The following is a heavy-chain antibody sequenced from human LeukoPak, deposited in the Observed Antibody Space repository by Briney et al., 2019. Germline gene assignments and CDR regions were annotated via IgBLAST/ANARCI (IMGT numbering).Heavy chain of an antibody. CDR3: ARAFSVGAFDY. CDR2: MSSSSSYI. J-gene: IGHJ4*02. CDR1: GFTFSSYS. D-gene: IGHD3-16*01. Sequence: GGSLRLSCAASGFTFSSYSMNWVRQAPGKGLEWVSSMSSSSSYIYYADSVKGRFTISRDNAKNSLYLQMNSLRAEDTAVYYCARAFSVGAFDYWGQGTLVTVSS. V-gene: IGHV3-21*01.